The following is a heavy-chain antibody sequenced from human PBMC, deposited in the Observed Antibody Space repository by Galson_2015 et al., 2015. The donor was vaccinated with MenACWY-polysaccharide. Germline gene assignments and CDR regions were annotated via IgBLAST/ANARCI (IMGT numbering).Heavy chain of an antibody. CDR2: IDFRGRT. V-gene: IGHV4-34*01. CDR3: ARPGYCSSTICTGHMDA. CDR1: GESFSNYY. J-gene: IGHJ6*02. Sequence: ETLSLTCAVYGESFSNYYWNWIRQAPGKGLEWIGEIDFRGRTRYNPSLKSRVTISVDTSKNQFSLHVRSVTAADTAVYFCARPGYCSSTICTGHMDAWGQGTTVTVSS. D-gene: IGHD2-2*01.